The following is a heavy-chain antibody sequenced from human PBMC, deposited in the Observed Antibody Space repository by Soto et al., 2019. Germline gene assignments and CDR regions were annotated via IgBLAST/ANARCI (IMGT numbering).Heavy chain of an antibody. CDR1: GYTFTSYF. Sequence: ASVKVSCKAAGYTFTSYFITWVRQAPGQGLEWMGWISAYNGSTNYAQMLQGRVTMTTDTSTATAYMEMRSLGSDDTAIYYCARQNYYSGMDVWGKGTMVTVSS. J-gene: IGHJ6*04. CDR3: ARQNYYSGMDV. V-gene: IGHV1-18*01. CDR2: ISAYNGST.